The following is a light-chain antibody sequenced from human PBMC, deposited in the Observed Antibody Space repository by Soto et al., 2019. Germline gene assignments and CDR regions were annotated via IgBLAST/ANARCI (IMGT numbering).Light chain of an antibody. V-gene: IGKV3D-20*02. CDR2: GAS. Sequence: PGERATLSCRASQNVRNNYLGWYQQKPGQAPRLLIYGASNRATGIPDRFSGSGSGTDFTLTISRLEPEDFAVYYCQQRSNWPITFGQGTRLEIK. CDR1: QNVRNNY. J-gene: IGKJ5*01. CDR3: QQRSNWPIT.